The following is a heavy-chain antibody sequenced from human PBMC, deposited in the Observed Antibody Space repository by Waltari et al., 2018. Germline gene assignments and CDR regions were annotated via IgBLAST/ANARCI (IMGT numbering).Heavy chain of an antibody. Sequence: QVQLVESGGGVVQPGRSLRLSCAASGFTFSSYGMHWLRQAPGKGLEWVAVIWYDGSNKYYADSVKGRFTISRDNSKNTLYLQMNSLRAEDTAVYYCARRQATNFWGVGSGEFGMDVWGQGTTVTVSS. J-gene: IGHJ6*02. V-gene: IGHV3-33*01. CDR1: GFTFSSYG. D-gene: IGHD3-3*01. CDR3: ARRQATNFWGVGSGEFGMDV. CDR2: IWYDGSNK.